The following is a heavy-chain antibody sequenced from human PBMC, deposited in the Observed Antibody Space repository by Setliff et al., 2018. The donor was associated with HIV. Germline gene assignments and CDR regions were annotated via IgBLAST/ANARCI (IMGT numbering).Heavy chain of an antibody. V-gene: IGHV4-38-2*01. CDR3: ARHNCGTTACYGVVV. CDR1: GYSISSGYY. Sequence: PSETLSLTCAVSGYSISSGYYWGWIRQPPGKGLEWIGSIYHSGNTYYNPSLKSRVTISVDTSKNQFSLKLTSVTAADTAVYFCARHNCGTTACYGVVVWGQGAMVTVS. CDR2: IYHSGNT. J-gene: IGHJ3*01. D-gene: IGHD2-2*01.